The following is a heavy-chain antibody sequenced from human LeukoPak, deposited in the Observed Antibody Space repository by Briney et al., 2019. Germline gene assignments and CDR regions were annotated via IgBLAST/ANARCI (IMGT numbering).Heavy chain of an antibody. Sequence: SQTLSLTCTVSGSSISSGDYYWSWIRQPPGKGLEWIGYIYYSGSTYYNPSLKSRVTISVDTSKNQFSLKLSSVTAADTAVYYCAREERDGYNNYYYGMDVWGQGTTVTVSS. CDR2: IYYSGST. CDR1: GSSISSGDYY. CDR3: AREERDGYNNYYYGMDV. D-gene: IGHD5-24*01. V-gene: IGHV4-30-4*01. J-gene: IGHJ6*02.